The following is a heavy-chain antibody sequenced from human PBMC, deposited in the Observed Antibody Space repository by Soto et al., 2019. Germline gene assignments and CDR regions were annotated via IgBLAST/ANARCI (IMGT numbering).Heavy chain of an antibody. CDR3: ARDHRGLFDY. Sequence: GSLRLSCAASGFTFSNYWVTWVRQAPGKGLEWVANIKQDGSEKHYVDSVKGRFTISRDNAKNSLYLQMNSLRAEDTAVYYCARDHRGLFDYWGQGTLVTVSS. CDR1: GFTFSNYW. CDR2: IKQDGSEK. J-gene: IGHJ4*02. V-gene: IGHV3-7*01.